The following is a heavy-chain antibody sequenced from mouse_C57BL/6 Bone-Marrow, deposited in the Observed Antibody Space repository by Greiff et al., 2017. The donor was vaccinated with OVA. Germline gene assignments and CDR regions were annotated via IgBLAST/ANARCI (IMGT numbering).Heavy chain of an antibody. CDR1: GYTFTSYW. Sequence: QVQLQQPGAELVKPGASVKLSCKASGYTFTSYWMHWVKQRPGQGLEWIGMIHPNSGSTNYNEKFKSKATLTVDKSSSTAYMQLSSLPSEDSAVYYCARGDPLSAYWGQGTLVTVSA. J-gene: IGHJ3*01. CDR3: ARGDPLSAY. V-gene: IGHV1-64*01. CDR2: IHPNSGST. D-gene: IGHD2-13*01.